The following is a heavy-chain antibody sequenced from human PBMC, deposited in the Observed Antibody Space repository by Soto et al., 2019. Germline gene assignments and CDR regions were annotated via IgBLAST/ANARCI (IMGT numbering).Heavy chain of an antibody. D-gene: IGHD2-15*01. J-gene: IGHJ4*02. CDR2: ISADNGNT. CDR3: ARWSHIAVVVAASDSYLDY. CDR1: GYTFTSYG. V-gene: IGHV1-18*04. Sequence: GASVEVSCRASGYTFTSYGISWVRQAPGQGLEWMGWISADNGNTNYAQKLQGRVAMTTDTSTSTADMELRSLRSDDTAVYYCARWSHIAVVVAASDSYLDYWGQGTLIAACS.